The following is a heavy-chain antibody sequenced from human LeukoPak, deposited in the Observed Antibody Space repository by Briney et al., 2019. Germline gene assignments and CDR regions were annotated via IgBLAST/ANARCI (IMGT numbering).Heavy chain of an antibody. V-gene: IGHV4-59*01. J-gene: IGHJ4*02. CDR2: IYYSGST. D-gene: IGHD5-24*01. Sequence: SETLSLTCTVSGGSTSSYYWSWIRQPPGKGLEWIGYIYYSGSTNYNPSLKSRVTISVDTSKNQFSLKLSSVTAADTAVYYCARGADGYNLIDYWGQGTLVTVSS. CDR1: GGSTSSYY. CDR3: ARGADGYNLIDY.